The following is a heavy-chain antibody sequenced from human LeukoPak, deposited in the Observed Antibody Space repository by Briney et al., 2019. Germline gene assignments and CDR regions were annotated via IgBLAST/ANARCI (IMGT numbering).Heavy chain of an antibody. D-gene: IGHD6-13*01. CDR3: ARGGSSWESTYNWFDP. J-gene: IGHJ5*02. CDR1: GGSISNYY. Sequence: SETLSLTCTVSGGSISNYYWSWIRQPPGEGLEWIGYIYYSGSTNYNPSLKSRVTISVDTSKNQFSLKLSSVTAADTAVYYCARGGSSWESTYNWFDPWGQGTLVTVSS. V-gene: IGHV4-59*01. CDR2: IYYSGST.